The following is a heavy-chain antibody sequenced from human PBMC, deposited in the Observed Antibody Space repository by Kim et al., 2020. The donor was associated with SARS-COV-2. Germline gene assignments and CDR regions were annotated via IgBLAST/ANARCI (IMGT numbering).Heavy chain of an antibody. D-gene: IGHD5-12*01. CDR3: ARARVGYSGDY. Sequence: ANYATKFQGRVTITADESTSTAYMELSSLRSEDTAVYYCARARVGYSGDYWGQGTLVTVSS. V-gene: IGHV1-69*01. CDR2: A. J-gene: IGHJ4*02.